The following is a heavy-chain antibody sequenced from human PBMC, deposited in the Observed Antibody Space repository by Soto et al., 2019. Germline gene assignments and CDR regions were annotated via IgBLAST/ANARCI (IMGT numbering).Heavy chain of an antibody. CDR2: IYWHDAK. D-gene: IGHD2-2*01. Sequence: QITLKESGPTLVKSTQTLTLTCTFSGFSLSTSGVGVGWMRQPPGKALEWLALIYWHDAKRYRPSLKSRLTVPKNPSKIQVVLTMTNLDPVDTATYYWARRRGLSIHAFDIWGHGKMVIVSS. CDR3: ARRRGLSIHAFDI. CDR1: GFSLSTSGVG. V-gene: IGHV2-5*01. J-gene: IGHJ3*02.